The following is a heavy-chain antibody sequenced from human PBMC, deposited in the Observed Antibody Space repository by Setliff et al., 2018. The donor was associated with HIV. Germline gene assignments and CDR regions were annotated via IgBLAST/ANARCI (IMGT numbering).Heavy chain of an antibody. CDR1: GFTVSTYS. D-gene: IGHD3-22*01. Sequence: GGSLRLSCLVSGFTVSTYSLNWARQAPGKRPEYVAALSRGGDNTKYADSVKGRFIISRDNSKNTLYLQMNSLRAEDTAVYYCARDIYDSSGYYYGYWGQGTLVTVSS. J-gene: IGHJ4*02. V-gene: IGHV3-64*04. CDR2: LSRGGDNT. CDR3: ARDIYDSSGYYYGY.